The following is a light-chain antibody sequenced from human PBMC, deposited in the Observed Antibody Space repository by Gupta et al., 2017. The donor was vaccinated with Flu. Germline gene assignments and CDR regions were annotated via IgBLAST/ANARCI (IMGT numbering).Light chain of an antibody. J-gene: IGKJ1*01. CDR2: KAS. V-gene: IGKV1-5*03. Sequence: PSTLSASVGDRVTITCRASQSISSWLAWFQQKPGKAPNLLIYKASNLRSGVPSRFSGSGSGTDFTLTISSLQPDDFATYYCQQDDTYPWTFGQGTKAETK. CDR1: QSISSW. CDR3: QQDDTYPWT.